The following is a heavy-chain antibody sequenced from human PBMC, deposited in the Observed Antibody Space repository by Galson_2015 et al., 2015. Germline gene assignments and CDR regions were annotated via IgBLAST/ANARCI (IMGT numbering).Heavy chain of an antibody. CDR2: ISWNSGSI. CDR3: LTPHSNYPL. Sequence: SLRLSCAASGFTFDDYAMHWVRQAPGKGLEWVSGISWNSGSIGYADSVKGRFTISRDNAKNSLYLQMNSLRAEDTAVYYSLTPHSNYPLWGQGTLVTVSS. J-gene: IGHJ4*02. CDR1: GFTFDDYA. V-gene: IGHV3-9*01. D-gene: IGHD4-11*01.